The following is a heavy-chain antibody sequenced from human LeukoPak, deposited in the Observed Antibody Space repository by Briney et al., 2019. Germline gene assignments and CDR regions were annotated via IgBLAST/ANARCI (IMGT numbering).Heavy chain of an antibody. J-gene: IGHJ4*02. CDR2: IDPNSGGT. D-gene: IGHD5-12*01. CDR1: GYTFTDYY. Sequence: VASVKVSCKASGYTFTDYYMHWVRQAPGQGLEWMGRIDPNSGGTNSAQKFQGRVTMTRDTSITTAYMELSRLRSDDTAVYYCARVYSGGSDYWGQGTLVTVSS. V-gene: IGHV1-2*06. CDR3: ARVYSGGSDY.